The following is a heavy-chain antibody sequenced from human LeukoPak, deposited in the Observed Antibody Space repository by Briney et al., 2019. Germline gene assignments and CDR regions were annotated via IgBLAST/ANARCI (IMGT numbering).Heavy chain of an antibody. V-gene: IGHV1-2*06. Sequence: ASVKVSCKASGYTFTGYYMHWVRQAPGQGLEWMGRINPNSGGTNYAQKFQGRVTMTRDTSISTAYMDMSRLRSDDPAVSYCARDPPPSLAAADDYWGQGTLVTVSS. CDR3: ARDPPPSLAAADDY. CDR2: INPNSGGT. CDR1: GYTFTGYY. J-gene: IGHJ4*02. D-gene: IGHD6-13*01.